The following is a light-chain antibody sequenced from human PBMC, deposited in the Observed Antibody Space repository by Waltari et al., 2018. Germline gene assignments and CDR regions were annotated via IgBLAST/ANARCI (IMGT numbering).Light chain of an antibody. CDR1: QTIGKS. CDR3: HQSSTLTGT. Sequence: EIVLTQSPDIQSVTRKETVTITCRASQTIGKSLQWYQQKPGQSPKLLVKYASQSVSGVPSRFSGSGSGTDFSLTINSLEAEDIATYYCHQSSTLTGTFGQGTRLEIK. V-gene: IGKV6-21*01. J-gene: IGKJ1*01. CDR2: YAS.